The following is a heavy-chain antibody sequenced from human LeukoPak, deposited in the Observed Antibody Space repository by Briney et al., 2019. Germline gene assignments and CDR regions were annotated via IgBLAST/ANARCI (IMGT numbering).Heavy chain of an antibody. V-gene: IGHV3-30*03. J-gene: IGHJ4*02. D-gene: IGHD3-22*01. CDR1: GFTFSSYG. CDR3: ARDAMIVVVSPPDY. CDR2: ISSDGSNE. Sequence: GGSLRLSCAASGFTFSSYGIHWVRQAPGKGLEWVAVISSDGSNEYYADSVKGRFTISRDNSKNTLYLQMNSLRAEDTAVYYCARDAMIVVVSPPDYWGQGTLVTVSS.